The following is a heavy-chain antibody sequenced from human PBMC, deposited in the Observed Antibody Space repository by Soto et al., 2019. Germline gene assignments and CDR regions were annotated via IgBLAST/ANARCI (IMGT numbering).Heavy chain of an antibody. CDR1: DGSISSGGYY. CDR3: ARNDSGSRNFDY. Sequence: QVQLQESGPGLVKPSQTLSLTCTVSDGSISSGGYYWSWIRQHPGKGLEWIGYISDSGSTYRNPSLKSRVTISVDTSKNRFSLKVRSVTAADTAVYYCARNDSGSRNFDYWGQGTLVTVSS. V-gene: IGHV4-31*03. J-gene: IGHJ4*02. D-gene: IGHD3-10*01. CDR2: ISDSGST.